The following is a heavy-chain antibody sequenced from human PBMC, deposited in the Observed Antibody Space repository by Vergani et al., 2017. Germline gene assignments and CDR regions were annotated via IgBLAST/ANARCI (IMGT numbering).Heavy chain of an antibody. D-gene: IGHD6-19*01. J-gene: IGHJ4*02. CDR1: GFTFSSYS. CDR3: ARMWRSSVVTDY. V-gene: IGHV3-21*01. Sequence: EVQLLESGGGLVKPGGSLRLSCAASGFTFSSYSMNWVRQAPGKGLEWVSSISSSSSYIYYADSVKGRFTISRDNAKNSLYLQMNSLRAEDTAVYYCARMWRSSVVTDYWGQGTLVTVSS. CDR2: ISSSSSYI.